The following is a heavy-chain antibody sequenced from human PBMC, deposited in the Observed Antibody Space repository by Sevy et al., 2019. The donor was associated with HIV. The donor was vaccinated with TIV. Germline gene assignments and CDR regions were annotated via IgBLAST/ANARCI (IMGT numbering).Heavy chain of an antibody. J-gene: IGHJ5*02. CDR3: AKGEGYCSGGSCNPGVS. V-gene: IGHV3-30*18. Sequence: GGSLRLSCAASGFTFSSHGMHWVRRAPGKGLEWVGLISFDGNKRSYPDSVKGRFTISRDNSKNTLYLQMNGLRAEDTADYYCAKGEGYCSGGSCNPGVSWGQGTLVTVSS. CDR1: GFTFSSHG. CDR2: ISFDGNKR. D-gene: IGHD2-15*01.